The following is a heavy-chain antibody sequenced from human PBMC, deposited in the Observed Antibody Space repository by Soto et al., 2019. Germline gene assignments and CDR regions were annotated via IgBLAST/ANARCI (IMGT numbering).Heavy chain of an antibody. V-gene: IGHV3-30-3*01. J-gene: IGHJ4*02. CDR2: ISYDGSNK. CDR3: ARDSFLLVAAALDY. CDR1: GFTFSSYA. D-gene: IGHD6-13*01. Sequence: GGSLRLSCAASGFTFSSYAMHWVRQAPGKGLEWVAVISYDGSNKYYADSVKGRFTISRDNSKNTLYLQMNSLRAEDTAVYYCARDSFLLVAAALDYWGQGTLVTVSS.